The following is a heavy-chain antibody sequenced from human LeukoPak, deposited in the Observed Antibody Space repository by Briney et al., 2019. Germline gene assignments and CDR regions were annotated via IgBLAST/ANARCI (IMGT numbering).Heavy chain of an antibody. J-gene: IGHJ4*02. D-gene: IGHD6-19*01. CDR1: GGSISGYY. CDR3: ARHRDSSGWPNYFDY. CDR2: IYHSAST. V-gene: IGHV4-59*08. Sequence: PSETLSLTCTVSGGSISGYYWSWIRQPPGNGLEWIGYIYHSASTNYNPSLKSRLTISIDTSKNQFSLKLSTVTAADTAVYYCARHRDSSGWPNYFDYWGQGTLVTVSS.